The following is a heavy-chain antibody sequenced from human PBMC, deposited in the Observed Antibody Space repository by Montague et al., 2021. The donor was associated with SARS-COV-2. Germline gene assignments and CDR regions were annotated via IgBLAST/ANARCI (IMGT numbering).Heavy chain of an antibody. CDR3: LQGYCFDS. CDR1: GDSVSSNNAA. D-gene: IGHD2-15*01. CDR2: TYYRSKWYN. Sequence: CAISGDSVSSNNAAWNWIRQSLSRGLEWLGRTYYRSKWYNDYAVSVKSRITIDADTSKNHFSLQLKSMTPEDTAVYYCLQGYCFDSWGQGTLVTVSS. J-gene: IGHJ4*02. V-gene: IGHV6-1*01.